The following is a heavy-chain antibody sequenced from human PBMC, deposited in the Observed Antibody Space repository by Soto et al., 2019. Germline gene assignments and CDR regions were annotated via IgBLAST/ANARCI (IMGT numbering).Heavy chain of an antibody. Sequence: PSETLSLTCTVSGDSISSGYYYWSWILHPPGKGLEWIGYIVYSVSTYYNPSLKSRLSISVDASENQFSLELTSVTAADTAVYYCAREGGGNVWFDRWGQEMMVTISS. CDR2: IVYSVST. CDR1: GDSISSGYYY. CDR3: AREGGGNVWFDR. V-gene: IGHV4-30-4*01. J-gene: IGHJ5*02. D-gene: IGHD1-26*01.